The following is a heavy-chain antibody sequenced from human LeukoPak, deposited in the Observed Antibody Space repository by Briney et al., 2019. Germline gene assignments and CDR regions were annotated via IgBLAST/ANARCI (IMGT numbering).Heavy chain of an antibody. CDR2: ISASGGET. J-gene: IGHJ3*02. CDR3: AKVLIAAAGFDAFGI. Sequence: QPGGSLRLSCVSSGSGFTFTRYAMSWVRQAPGKGLQWVATISASGGETNYADSVEGRFTISRDNSNYILYLQMNSLRAEDTAVYYCAKVLIAAAGFDAFGIWGQGTMVTVSS. D-gene: IGHD6-13*01. V-gene: IGHV3-23*01. CDR1: GFTFTRYA.